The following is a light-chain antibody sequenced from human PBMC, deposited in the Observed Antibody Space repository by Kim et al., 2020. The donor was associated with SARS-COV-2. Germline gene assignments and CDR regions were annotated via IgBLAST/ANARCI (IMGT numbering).Light chain of an antibody. Sequence: SYELTQPPSVSVSPGETATITCTGDNLGLKYACWYQRTAGHSPVLVLYQDSKRPSGIPERFSGSNSGNTATLTISGTQAMDEADYYCQVWDNSLGVFGGGTQLTVL. CDR2: QDS. CDR3: QVWDNSLGV. J-gene: IGLJ2*01. CDR1: NLGLKY. V-gene: IGLV3-1*01.